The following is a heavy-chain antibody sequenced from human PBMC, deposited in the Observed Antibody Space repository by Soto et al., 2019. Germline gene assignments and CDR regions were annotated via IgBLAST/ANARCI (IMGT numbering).Heavy chain of an antibody. Sequence: EVQLVESGGGLVQPGGSLRLSCTASGITFSSSWMHWVRQAPGKGLVWVSRINSDGSTTTYADSVKGRFTISRDNAKNTLYVQMNSLRVEDTAVYYCVRGAQGYFDHWGQGSLVTVSS. D-gene: IGHD3-16*01. CDR2: INSDGSTT. J-gene: IGHJ4*02. CDR3: VRGAQGYFDH. V-gene: IGHV3-74*01. CDR1: GITFSSSW.